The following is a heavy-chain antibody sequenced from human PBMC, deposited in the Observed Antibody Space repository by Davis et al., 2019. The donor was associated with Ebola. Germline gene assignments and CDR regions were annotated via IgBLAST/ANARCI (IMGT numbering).Heavy chain of an antibody. CDR3: ARVNAVTGYSRFDS. CDR1: GFTFSTYS. CDR2: IKQDGSEK. J-gene: IGHJ5*01. V-gene: IGHV3-7*03. D-gene: IGHD3-9*01. Sequence: GESLKISCAASGFTFSTYSMSWVRQAPGKGLEWVANIKQDGSEKYYVDSVKGRFTISRDNAKNSLYLRLNSLRAEDTALYHCARVNAVTGYSRFDSWGQGTLVTVSS.